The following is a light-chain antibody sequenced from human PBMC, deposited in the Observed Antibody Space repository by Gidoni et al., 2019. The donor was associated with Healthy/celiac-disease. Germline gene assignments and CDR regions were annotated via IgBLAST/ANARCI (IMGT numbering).Light chain of an antibody. CDR2: DVS. CDR1: SSDVGGYTY. J-gene: IGLJ2*01. V-gene: IGLV2-11*01. CDR3: CSYAGSQEV. Sequence: QSALTTPRSVAGCPGQSVTSSCTGTSSDVGGYTYGSWYQQPPGKAPKLMSYDVSKRPSGVPDRFSGSKSGNTASLTISGLQAEDEADYHFCSYAGSQEVFGGGPKLTVL.